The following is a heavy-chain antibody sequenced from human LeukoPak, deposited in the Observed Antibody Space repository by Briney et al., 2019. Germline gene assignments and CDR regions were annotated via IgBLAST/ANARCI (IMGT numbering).Heavy chain of an antibody. CDR1: GGSFSGYY. CDR2: INHSGST. V-gene: IGHV4-34*01. CDR3: ARVRFGETDY. D-gene: IGHD3-10*01. J-gene: IGHJ4*02. Sequence: SETLSLTCAVYGGSFSGYYWSWIRQPPGKGLEWIGEINHSGSTNYNPSLKSRVTISVDTSKNQFSLKRSSVTAADTAVYYCARVRFGETDYWGQGTLVTVSS.